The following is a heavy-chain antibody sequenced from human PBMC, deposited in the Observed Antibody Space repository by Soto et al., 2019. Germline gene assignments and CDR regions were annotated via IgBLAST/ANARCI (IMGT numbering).Heavy chain of an antibody. J-gene: IGHJ4*02. CDR3: VKGHSYSYYYFDY. Sequence: EVQLLGSGGALVQPGESLRLSCAASGFTFSFCAMSWVRQAPGKGLEWVSSMRGSNGDTYYADSVKGRFTISRDNSKNTLYLQMNSLRVEDTALYYCVKGHSYSYYYFDYWGQGALVTVSS. V-gene: IGHV3-23*01. D-gene: IGHD3-16*01. CDR1: GFTFSFCA. CDR2: MRGSNGDT.